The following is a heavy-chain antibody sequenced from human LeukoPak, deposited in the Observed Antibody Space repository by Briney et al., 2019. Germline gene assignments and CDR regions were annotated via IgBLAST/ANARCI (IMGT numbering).Heavy chain of an antibody. D-gene: IGHD1-26*01. J-gene: IGHJ4*02. CDR1: GGTFSSYA. Sequence: SVKVSCKASGGTFSSYAISWVRQAPGQGLEWMGRIIPILGIANYAQKFQGRVTITADKSTSTAYMELSSLRSEDTAVYYCARDNGGSYSFDYWGQGTLVTVSS. CDR3: ARDNGGSYSFDY. V-gene: IGHV1-69*04. CDR2: IIPILGIA.